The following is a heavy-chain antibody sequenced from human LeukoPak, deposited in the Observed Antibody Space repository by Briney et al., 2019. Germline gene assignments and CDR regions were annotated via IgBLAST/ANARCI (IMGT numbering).Heavy chain of an antibody. CDR1: GGSISSSSYY. J-gene: IGHJ6*03. CDR3: ARGVYSSGYGGYYYYYYMDV. Sequence: SETLSLTCTVSGGSISSSSYYWGWIRQPPGKGLEWIGSIYYSGSTYYNPSLKSRVTISVDTSKNQFSLKLSSVTAADTAVYYCARGVYSSGYGGYYYYYYMDVWGKGTTVTISS. D-gene: IGHD5-18*01. CDR2: IYYSGST. V-gene: IGHV4-39*07.